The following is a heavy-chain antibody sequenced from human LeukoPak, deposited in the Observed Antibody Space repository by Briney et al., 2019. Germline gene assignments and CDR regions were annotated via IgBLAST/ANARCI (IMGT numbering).Heavy chain of an antibody. Sequence: GGSLRLSCAASGFTFSSYGMSWVRQAPGKGLEWVANIKQDGSEKYYVDSVKGRFTISRDNAKNSLYLQMNSLRAEDTAVYYCARGPGGRLRWLRPHYYYYYYMDVWGKGTTVTVSS. D-gene: IGHD4-23*01. CDR1: GFTFSSYG. J-gene: IGHJ6*03. CDR2: IKQDGSEK. V-gene: IGHV3-7*01. CDR3: ARGPGGRLRWLRPHYYYYYYMDV.